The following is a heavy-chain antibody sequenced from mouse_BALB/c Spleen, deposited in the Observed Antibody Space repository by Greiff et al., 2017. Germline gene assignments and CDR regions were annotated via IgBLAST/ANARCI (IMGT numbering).Heavy chain of an antibody. J-gene: IGHJ4*01. V-gene: IGHV1-87*01. CDR1: GYTFTSYW. CDR2: IYPGDGDT. D-gene: IGHD4-1*01. CDR3: ARLANWDVHAMDY. Sequence: QVQLKESGAELARPGASVKLSCKASGYTFTSYWMQWVKQRPGQGLEWIGAIYPGDGDTRYTQKFKGKATLTADKSSSTAYMQLSSLASEDSAVYYCARLANWDVHAMDYWGQGTSVTVSS.